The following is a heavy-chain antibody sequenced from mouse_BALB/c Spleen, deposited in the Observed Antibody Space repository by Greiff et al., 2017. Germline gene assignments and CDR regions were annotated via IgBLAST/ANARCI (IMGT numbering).Heavy chain of an antibody. CDR2: IWSGGST. D-gene: IGHD2-3*01. CDR1: GFSLTSYG. CDR3: ARWVYDGYYGWYFDV. Sequence: VQRVESGPGLVQPSQSLSITCTVSGFSLTSYGVHWVRQSPGKGLEWLGVIWSGGSTDYNAAFISRLSISKDNSKSQVFFKMNSLQANDTAIYYCARWVYDGYYGWYFDVWGAGTTVTVSS. J-gene: IGHJ1*01. V-gene: IGHV2-2*02.